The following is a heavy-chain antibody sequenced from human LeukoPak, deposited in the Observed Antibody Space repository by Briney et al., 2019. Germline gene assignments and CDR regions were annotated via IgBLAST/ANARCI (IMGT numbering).Heavy chain of an antibody. D-gene: IGHD5-12*01. CDR1: GFTFDDYA. V-gene: IGHV3-9*01. CDR2: ISWNSGSI. Sequence: GGSLRLSCAASGFTFDDYAMHWVRQAPGKGLEWVSGISWNSGSIGYADSVKGRFTISRGNAKNSLYLQMNSLRAEDTALYYCARGYSGYEMGSLDYWGQGTLVTVSS. J-gene: IGHJ4*02. CDR3: ARGYSGYEMGSLDY.